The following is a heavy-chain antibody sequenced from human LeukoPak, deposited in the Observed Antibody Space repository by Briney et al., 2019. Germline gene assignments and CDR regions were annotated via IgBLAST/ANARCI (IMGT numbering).Heavy chain of an antibody. V-gene: IGHV3-21*01. CDR3: ARDLWSSSYNHYYGMDV. Sequence: GGSLRLSCAASGFTFSSYSMNWVRQAPGKGLEWVSSISGSSSYIYYADSVKGRFTISRDNAKNSLYLQMNSLRAEDTAVYYCARDLWSSSYNHYYGMDVWGQGTTVTV. CDR1: GFTFSSYS. CDR2: ISGSSSYI. J-gene: IGHJ6*02. D-gene: IGHD6-13*01.